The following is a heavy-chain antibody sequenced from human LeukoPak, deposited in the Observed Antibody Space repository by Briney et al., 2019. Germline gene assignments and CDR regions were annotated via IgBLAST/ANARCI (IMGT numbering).Heavy chain of an antibody. D-gene: IGHD6-6*01. Sequence: GGSLRLSCAASGFTFSSYAMSWVRQAPGKGLEWVSAISGSGGSTYYADSVKGRFTISRDNSKNTLYLQMNSLRAEDTAVYYCARDDIAARRYYMDVWGKGTTVTVSS. CDR3: ARDDIAARRYYMDV. J-gene: IGHJ6*03. CDR2: ISGSGGST. CDR1: GFTFSSYA. V-gene: IGHV3-23*01.